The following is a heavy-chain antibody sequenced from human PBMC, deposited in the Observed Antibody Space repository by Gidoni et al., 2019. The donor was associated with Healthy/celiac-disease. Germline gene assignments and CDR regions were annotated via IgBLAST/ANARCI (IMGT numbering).Heavy chain of an antibody. V-gene: IGHV1-69*01. Sequence: QVQLVQSGADVKKPGSSVKVPCKSSGCTFRSYAISWVRQAPGQGLEWMGGIIPIFGTANYAQKFQGRVTITADESTSTAYMELSSLRSEDTAVYYCARVRSGYCSSTSCYSFDYWGQGTLVTVSS. CDR2: IIPIFGTA. CDR1: GCTFRSYA. D-gene: IGHD2-2*01. CDR3: ARVRSGYCSSTSCYSFDY. J-gene: IGHJ4*02.